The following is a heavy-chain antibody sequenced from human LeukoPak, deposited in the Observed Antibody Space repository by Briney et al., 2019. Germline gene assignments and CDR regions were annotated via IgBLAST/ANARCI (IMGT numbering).Heavy chain of an antibody. J-gene: IGHJ4*02. CDR3: ARGSKQQLADY. CDR1: GGSFSGYY. V-gene: IGHV4-34*09. Sequence: SETLSLTCAVYGGSFSGYYWSWIRQPPGKGLEWIGYIYYSGSTYYNPSLKSRVTISVDTSKNQFSLKLSSVTAADTAVYYCARGSKQQLADYWGQGTLVTVSS. D-gene: IGHD6-13*01. CDR2: IYYSGST.